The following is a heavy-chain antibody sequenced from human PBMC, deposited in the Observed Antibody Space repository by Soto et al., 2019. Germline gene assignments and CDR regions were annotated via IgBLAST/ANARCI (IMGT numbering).Heavy chain of an antibody. J-gene: IGHJ6*02. CDR2: IIPIFGTA. V-gene: IGHV1-69*13. D-gene: IGHD3-3*01. CDR1: GGTFSSYA. CDR3: AGGYDFWSGPDPPYYYYYGMDV. Sequence: SVKVSCKASGGTFSSYAISWVRQAPGQGLEWMGGIIPIFGTANYAQKFQGRVTITADESTSTAYMELSSLRSEDTAVYYCAGGYDFWSGPDPPYYYYYGMDVWGQGTTVTAP.